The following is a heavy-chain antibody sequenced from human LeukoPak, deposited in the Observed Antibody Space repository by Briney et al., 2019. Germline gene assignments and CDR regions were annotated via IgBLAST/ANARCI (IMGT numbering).Heavy chain of an antibody. V-gene: IGHV3-48*01. Sequence: PGGSLRLSCAASGFTFGSYSMNWVRQAPGKGLEWVSYISSNSGSMYYADSVKGRFTISRDNAKNSLYLQMNSLRAEDTAVYYCARGGSVYYGSGSYYTDWGQGTLVTVSS. CDR3: ARGGSVYYGSGSYYTD. D-gene: IGHD3-10*01. CDR1: GFTFGSYS. CDR2: ISSNSGSM. J-gene: IGHJ4*02.